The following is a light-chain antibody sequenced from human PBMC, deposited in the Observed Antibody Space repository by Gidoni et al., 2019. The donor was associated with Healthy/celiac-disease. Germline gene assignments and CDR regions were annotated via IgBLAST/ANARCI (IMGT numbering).Light chain of an antibody. Sequence: QKPVKAPKLLIYDASSLESGVPSRFSGSGYGTEFTLTISSLQPDDFATYYCQQYNSYWTFXXXTKVEIK. CDR3: QQYNSYWT. J-gene: IGKJ1*01. V-gene: IGKV1-5*01. CDR2: DAS.